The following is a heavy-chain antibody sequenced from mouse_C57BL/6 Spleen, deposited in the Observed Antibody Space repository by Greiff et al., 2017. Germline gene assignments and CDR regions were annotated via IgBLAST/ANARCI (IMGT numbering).Heavy chain of an antibody. CDR3: ARTYYYGSSPYYFDY. CDR1: GYTFTSYW. Sequence: VQLPPSLPSLSPPWASVTLSCTASGYTFTSYWMHWVKQRPGQGLEWIGYINPSSGYTKYNQKFKDKATLTADKSSSTAYMQLSSLTYEDSAVYYCARTYYYGSSPYYFDYWGHGTTLTVSS. J-gene: IGHJ2*01. D-gene: IGHD1-1*01. CDR2: INPSSGYT. V-gene: IGHV1-7*01.